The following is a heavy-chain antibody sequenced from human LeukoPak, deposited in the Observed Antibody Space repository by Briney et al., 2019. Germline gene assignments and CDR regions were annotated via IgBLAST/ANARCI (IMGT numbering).Heavy chain of an antibody. V-gene: IGHV4-4*07. CDR2: IYTIGST. J-gene: IGHJ6*03. D-gene: IGHD3-10*01. Sequence: AETLSLTCTVSGGSLSSYCWNWIRQPAGKGLEWIARIYTIGSTNYNPSLKSRVTISVDTPKNQFSLKLSSVTAADTDVYYCARSSRIASPFRVPLYYYYYMDVWGKGTTVTISS. CDR3: ARSSRIASPFRVPLYYYYYMDV. CDR1: GGSLSSYC.